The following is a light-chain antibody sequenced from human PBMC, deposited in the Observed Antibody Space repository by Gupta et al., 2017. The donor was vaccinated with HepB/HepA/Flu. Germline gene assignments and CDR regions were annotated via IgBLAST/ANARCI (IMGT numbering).Light chain of an antibody. CDR2: GIS. J-gene: IGKJ2*01. Sequence: EIVLTQSPGTLSLSPGERATLSCRASQTVSSSNLAWYQQKPGQAPRLLIHGISNRDTGIPDRFSGSGSGTDFTLTISRREPEDFAVYYCQDHEDSRLYTFGQGTKVEI. CDR1: QTVSSSN. V-gene: IGKV3-20*01. CDR3: QDHEDSRLYT.